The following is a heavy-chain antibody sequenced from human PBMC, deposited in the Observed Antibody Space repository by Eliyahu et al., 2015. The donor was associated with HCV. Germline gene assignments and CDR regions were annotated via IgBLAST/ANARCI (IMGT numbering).Heavy chain of an antibody. D-gene: IGHD6-19*01. CDR3: AKVFFYVAATGEYFDL. J-gene: IGHJ2*01. Sequence: GSLRLSCAASGFTFSSYAMSWVRQAPGKGLEWVSAISGSGGSTYYADSVKGRFTISRDNSKNTLYLQMNSLRAEDTAVYYCAKVFFYVAATGEYFDLWGRGTLVTVSS. CDR2: ISGSGGST. V-gene: IGHV3-23*01. CDR1: GFTFSSYA.